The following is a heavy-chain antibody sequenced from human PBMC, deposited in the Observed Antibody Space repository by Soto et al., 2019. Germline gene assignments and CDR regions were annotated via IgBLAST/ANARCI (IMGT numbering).Heavy chain of an antibody. CDR2: IYYSGST. J-gene: IGHJ4*02. CDR1: GGSVSSGSYY. CDR3: AKITFGGVTIDY. Sequence: PSETLSLTCTVSGGSVSSGSYYWSWIRQPPGKGLEWIGYIYYSGSTNYNPSLKSRVTISVDTSKNQFSLKLSSVTAADTAVYYCAKITFGGVTIDYWGQGTLVTV. V-gene: IGHV4-61*01. D-gene: IGHD3-16*01.